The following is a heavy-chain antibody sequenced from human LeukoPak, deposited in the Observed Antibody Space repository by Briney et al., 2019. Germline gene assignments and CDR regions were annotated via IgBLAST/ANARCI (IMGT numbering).Heavy chain of an antibody. J-gene: IGHJ6*02. Sequence: ASVKVSCEASGYTFTRNYINWLRQAPGQGLEWTGIINPSGGSTSYAQKFQGRVTMTRDTSTSTVYMELSSLRSEDTAVYYCARDGIGVGVVAANRFYYYGMDVWGQGTTVTVSS. D-gene: IGHD2-15*01. V-gene: IGHV1-46*01. CDR1: GYTFTRNY. CDR3: ARDGIGVGVVAANRFYYYGMDV. CDR2: INPSGGST.